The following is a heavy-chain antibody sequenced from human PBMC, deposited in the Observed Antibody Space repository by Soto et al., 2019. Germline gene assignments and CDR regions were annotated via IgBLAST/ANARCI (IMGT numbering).Heavy chain of an antibody. J-gene: IGHJ6*03. D-gene: IGHD3-22*01. CDR3: GRVTTANMDV. V-gene: IGHV4-59*01. CDR2: IYYSGST. Sequence: SETLSLTWTVSGGTISSYYWSWIRQHPGKGLEWIGYIYYSGSTNYNPSLKSRVTISVDTSKNQFSLKLSSVTAADTAVYYCGRVTTANMDVWGKGTTVTVSS. CDR1: GGTISSYY.